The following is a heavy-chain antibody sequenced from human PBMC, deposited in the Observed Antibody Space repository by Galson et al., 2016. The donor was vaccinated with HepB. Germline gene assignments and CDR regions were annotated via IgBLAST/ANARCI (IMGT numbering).Heavy chain of an antibody. J-gene: IGHJ4*02. CDR1: GFTFSNYA. CDR2: INFSGDDT. V-gene: IGHV3-23*01. Sequence: SLRLSCAASGFTFSNYALGWVRQAPGKGLEWVSAINFSGDDTYYADSVKGRFTISRANSKNTLFLQMNSLRAEDTALYYCARSLSNYFDYRGQGTLVTVSS. CDR3: ARSLSNYFDY.